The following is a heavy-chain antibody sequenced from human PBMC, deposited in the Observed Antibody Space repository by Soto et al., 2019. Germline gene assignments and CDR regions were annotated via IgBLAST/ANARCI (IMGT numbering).Heavy chain of an antibody. V-gene: IGHV1-69*13. J-gene: IGHJ5*02. D-gene: IGHD3-22*01. CDR3: ASRFTSFNTMIEPQGWFDP. Sequence: GASVKVSCKASGGTFSSYAISWVRQAPGQGPEWMGGIIPIFCTANYAQKFQGRVTITADESTSTAYMELSSLRSEDTAVYYCASRFTSFNTMIEPQGWFDPWGQGTLVTVSS. CDR1: GGTFSSYA. CDR2: IIPIFCTA.